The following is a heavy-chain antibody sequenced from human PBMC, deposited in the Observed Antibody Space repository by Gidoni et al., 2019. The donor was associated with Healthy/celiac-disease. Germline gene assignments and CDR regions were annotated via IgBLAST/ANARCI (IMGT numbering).Heavy chain of an antibody. D-gene: IGHD4-17*01. Sequence: EVQLLESGGGLVQPGGSLRLSCAASGFTFSSYAMSWVRQAPGKGLEWGSAISGSGGSTYYADSVKGRFTISRDNSKNTLYLQMNSLRAEDTAVYYCAKSYGDYRYYYYGMDVWGQGTTVTVSS. V-gene: IGHV3-23*01. CDR2: ISGSGGST. CDR3: AKSYGDYRYYYYGMDV. CDR1: GFTFSSYA. J-gene: IGHJ6*02.